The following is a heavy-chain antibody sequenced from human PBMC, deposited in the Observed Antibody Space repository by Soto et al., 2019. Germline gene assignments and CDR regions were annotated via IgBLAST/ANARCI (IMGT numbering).Heavy chain of an antibody. J-gene: IGHJ5*02. V-gene: IGHV1-69*06. Sequence: QVQLVQSGAEVKKPGSSVKVSCKASGGTFSSYAISWVRQAPGQGLEWMGGIIPIFGTANYAQKFQGRVTITADKSTRTAYMELSSLRSEDTAVYYCARVVLRVWEWSTNWFDPWGQGTLVTVSS. D-gene: IGHD3-3*01. CDR2: IIPIFGTA. CDR3: ARVVLRVWEWSTNWFDP. CDR1: GGTFSSYA.